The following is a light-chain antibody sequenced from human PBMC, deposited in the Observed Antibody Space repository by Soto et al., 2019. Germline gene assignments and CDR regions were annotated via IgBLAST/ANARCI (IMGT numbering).Light chain of an antibody. CDR3: QQYKSNLYT. CDR1: QPISSW. Sequence: DIQMTQSPSTLSASVGDRVTITCRASQPISSWLAWYQQKPGKAPQLLIYDASGLENGVPSRFSGRGSGTEFTLTLSGLQPDDFATYFCQQYKSNLYTFGQGTKREIK. V-gene: IGKV1-5*01. CDR2: DAS. J-gene: IGKJ2*01.